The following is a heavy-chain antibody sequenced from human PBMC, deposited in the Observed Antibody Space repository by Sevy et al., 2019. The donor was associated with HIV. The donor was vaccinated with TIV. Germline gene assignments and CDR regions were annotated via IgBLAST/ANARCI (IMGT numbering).Heavy chain of an antibody. Sequence: GGSLRLSCAASGFTVSSNYMTWVRQAPGKGLEWVSLIYSGGSTYYADSVKGRFTISRDNSKNTLYLQMNSLRGEDTAVYYCARFFRCATAMVGGMDVWGQGTTVTVSS. CDR1: GFTVSSNY. V-gene: IGHV3-53*01. D-gene: IGHD5-18*01. CDR2: IYSGGST. J-gene: IGHJ6*02. CDR3: ARFFRCATAMVGGMDV.